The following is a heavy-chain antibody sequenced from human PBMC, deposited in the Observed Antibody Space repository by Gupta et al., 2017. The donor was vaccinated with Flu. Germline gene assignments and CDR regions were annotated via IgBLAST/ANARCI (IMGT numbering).Heavy chain of an antibody. Sequence: QAPWMGLEWVSTINHNGEKTDYAFAVQGRFTISRDDAKYTIYLQMNSLRAKDTALYTCAKDLGQRGVGATLHHWGQGTLVTVSS. V-gene: IGHV3-23*01. J-gene: IGHJ1*01. D-gene: IGHD1-26*01. CDR2: INHNGEKT. CDR3: AKDLGQRGVGATLHH.